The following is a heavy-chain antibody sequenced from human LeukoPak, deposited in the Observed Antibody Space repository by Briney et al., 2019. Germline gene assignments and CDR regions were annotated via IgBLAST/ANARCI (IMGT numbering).Heavy chain of an antibody. CDR3: ARASSGVWFGELWDWFDP. D-gene: IGHD3-10*01. CDR2: IYYSGST. J-gene: IGHJ5*02. CDR1: GGSISSGGYY. V-gene: IGHV4-31*11. Sequence: PSETLSLTCAVSGGSISSGGYYWSWIRQHPGKGLEWIGYIYYSGSTYYNPSPKSRVTISVDTSKNQFSLKLSSVTAADTAVYYCARASSGVWFGELWDWFDPWGQGTLVTVSS.